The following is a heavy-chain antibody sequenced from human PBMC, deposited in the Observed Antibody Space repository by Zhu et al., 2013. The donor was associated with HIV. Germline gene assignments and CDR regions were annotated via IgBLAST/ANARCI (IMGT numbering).Heavy chain of an antibody. J-gene: IGHJ4*02. D-gene: IGHD3-3*01. CDR1: GGTFSSYA. CDR3: AADTIFGVGSHYLDY. CDR2: ITPIFGTA. Sequence: QVQLVQSGAEVKKPGSSVKVSCKASGGTFSSYAISWVRQAPGQGLEWMGGITPIFGTANYAQKFQDRVTITADESSRTGYMELSSLRSEDTAVYYCAADTIFGVGSHYLDYWGQGTLVTVSS. V-gene: IGHV1-69*01.